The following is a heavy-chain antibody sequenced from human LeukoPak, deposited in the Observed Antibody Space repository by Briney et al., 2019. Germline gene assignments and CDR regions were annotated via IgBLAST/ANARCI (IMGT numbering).Heavy chain of an antibody. CDR1: GYSISSGYY. CDR3: ARDGYNSGFDY. Sequence: SETLSLTCTVSGYSISSGYYWGWIRQPAGKGLEWIGRIYTSGSTNYNPSLKSRVTISVDTSKNQFSLKLSSVTAADTAVYYCARDGYNSGFDYWGQGTLVTVSS. J-gene: IGHJ4*02. D-gene: IGHD5-24*01. CDR2: IYTSGST. V-gene: IGHV4-61*02.